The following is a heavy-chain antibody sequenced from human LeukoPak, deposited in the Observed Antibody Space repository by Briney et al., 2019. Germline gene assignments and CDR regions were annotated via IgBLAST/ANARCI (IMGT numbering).Heavy chain of an antibody. CDR2: IRYDGSNK. D-gene: IGHD6-13*01. CDR3: AKVAAAGYGAFDI. J-gene: IGHJ3*02. Sequence: PGGSLRLSCAASGFTFSSYGMHWVRQAPGKGLEWVAFIRYDGSNKYYADSVKGRFTISRDNSKNTLYLQMNSLRAEDTAVYYCAKVAAAGYGAFDIWGQGTMVTVSS. CDR1: GFTFSSYG. V-gene: IGHV3-30*02.